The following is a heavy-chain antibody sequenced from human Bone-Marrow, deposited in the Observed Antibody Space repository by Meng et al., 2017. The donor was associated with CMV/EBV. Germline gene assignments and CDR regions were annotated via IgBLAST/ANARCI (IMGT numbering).Heavy chain of an antibody. V-gene: IGHV6-1*01. D-gene: IGHD3-16*01. CDR1: GDSVSNNDVA. CDR2: TYYNSKWYN. CDR3: ARGASRSLDY. J-gene: IGHJ4*02. Sequence: LRLSCAISGDSVSNNDVAWNWIRQSPLRGLEWLGRTYYNSKWYNEYAVSVKSRIIFNADTSPNQFSLQLNSVSPEDTAVYYCARGASRSLDYWGQGTLVTVSS.